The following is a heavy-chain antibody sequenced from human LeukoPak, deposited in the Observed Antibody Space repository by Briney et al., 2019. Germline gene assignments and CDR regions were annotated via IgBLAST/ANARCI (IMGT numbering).Heavy chain of an antibody. CDR3: TTVVGAATLRVGY. Sequence: GGSLRLSCAASGFTFSNAWMSWVRQAPGKGLEWVGRIKSKTDGRTTDYAAPVKGRFIISRDDSKNTLYLEMKSLKTEDTAVYYCTTVVGAATLRVGYWGQGTLVTVSS. CDR2: IKSKTDGRTT. CDR1: GFTFSNAW. D-gene: IGHD1-26*01. J-gene: IGHJ4*02. V-gene: IGHV3-15*01.